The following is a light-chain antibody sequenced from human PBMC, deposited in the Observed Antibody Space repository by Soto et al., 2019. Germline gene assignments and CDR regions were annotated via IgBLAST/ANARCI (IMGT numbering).Light chain of an antibody. CDR3: SSYTGSSTLSV. CDR1: SSDFGSYNY. Sequence: QSVLTQPASVSGSPGQSITISCTGTSSDFGSYNYVSWYQQHPGKAPKLMIYDVSNRPSGVSNRFSGSKSGNTASLTISGLQAEDEADYYCSSYTGSSTLSVFGTGTKVTVL. J-gene: IGLJ1*01. V-gene: IGLV2-14*01. CDR2: DVS.